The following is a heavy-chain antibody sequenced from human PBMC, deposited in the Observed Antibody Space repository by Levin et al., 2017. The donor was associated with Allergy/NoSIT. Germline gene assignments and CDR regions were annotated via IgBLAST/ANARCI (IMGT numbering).Heavy chain of an antibody. J-gene: IGHJ6*04. V-gene: IGHV3-21*01. CDR2: LGYETIHE. D-gene: IGHD3-16*01. CDR3: ARGVGGNYFYLDV. CDR1: GFTFSSYN. Sequence: PSETLSLTCAASGFTFSSYNMYWVRQAPGQGLEWVSSLGYETIHEYYPDSVKGRFTISRDNAKSSLFLQMNSLRAEDTAVYYCARGVGGNYFYLDVWGRGTTVTVSS.